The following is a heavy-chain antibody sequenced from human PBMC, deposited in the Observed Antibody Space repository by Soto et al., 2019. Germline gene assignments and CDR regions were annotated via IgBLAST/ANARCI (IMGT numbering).Heavy chain of an antibody. CDR3: ARAGGYDSSAPTSPPSY. CDR1: GYTFTSYG. D-gene: IGHD3-22*01. CDR2: ISAYNGNT. J-gene: IGHJ4*02. Sequence: SVKVSCKASGYTFTSYGISWVRQAPGQGLEWMGWISAYNGNTNYAQKLQGRVTMTTDTSTSTAYMELRSLRSDDTAVYYCARAGGYDSSAPTSPPSYWGQGTLVTVSS. V-gene: IGHV1-18*04.